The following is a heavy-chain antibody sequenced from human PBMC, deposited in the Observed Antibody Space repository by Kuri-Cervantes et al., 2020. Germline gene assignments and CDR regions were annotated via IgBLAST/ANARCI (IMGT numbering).Heavy chain of an antibody. CDR1: GFTFDDYA. J-gene: IGHJ4*02. CDR3: ARDGDGYSYGLPGY. V-gene: IGHV3-9*01. Sequence: SLKISCAASGFTFDDYAMHWVRQAPGKGLEWVSGISWNSGSIGYADSVKGRFTISRDNAKNSLYLQMNSLRAEDTALYYCARDGDGYSYGLPGYWGQGTLVTVSS. D-gene: IGHD5-18*01. CDR2: ISWNSGSI.